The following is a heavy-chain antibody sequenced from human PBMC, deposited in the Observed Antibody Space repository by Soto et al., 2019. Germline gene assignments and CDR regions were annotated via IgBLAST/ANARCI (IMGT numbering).Heavy chain of an antibody. Sequence: GGSLRLSCAASGFTFSSYSMNWVRQAPGKGLEWVSSISSSSSYIYYADSVKGRFTISRDNAKNSLYLQMNSLRAEDTAVYYCARNTAARRSYRLDVWGQGTTVTVSS. J-gene: IGHJ6*02. V-gene: IGHV3-21*01. CDR1: GFTFSSYS. CDR2: ISSSSSYI. CDR3: ARNTAARRSYRLDV. D-gene: IGHD2-15*01.